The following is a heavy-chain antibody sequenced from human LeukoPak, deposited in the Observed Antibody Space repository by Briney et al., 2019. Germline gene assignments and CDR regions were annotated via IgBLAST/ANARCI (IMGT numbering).Heavy chain of an antibody. V-gene: IGHV4-39*01. Sequence: SETLSLTCTVSGGSISSSSYYWGWIRQPPGKGLEWIGSIYYSGSTYYNPSLKSRVTISVDTSKNQFSLKLSSVTAADTAVYYCARRGDERTFVYWGQGTLVTVSS. CDR3: ARRGDERTFVY. J-gene: IGHJ4*02. CDR2: IYYSGST. D-gene: IGHD3-10*01. CDR1: GGSISSSSYY.